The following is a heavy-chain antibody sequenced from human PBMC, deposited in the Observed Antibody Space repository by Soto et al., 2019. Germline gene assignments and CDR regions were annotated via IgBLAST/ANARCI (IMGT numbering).Heavy chain of an antibody. CDR3: ARDIDHIAVAGTSDY. V-gene: IGHV1-18*01. J-gene: IGHJ4*02. Sequence: ASVKVSCKASGYTFTSYGISWVRQAPGQGLEWMGWISAYNGNTNYAQKLQGRVTMTTDTSTSTAHMELRSLRSDGTAVYYCARDIDHIAVAGTSDYWGQGTLVTVSS. CDR1: GYTFTSYG. D-gene: IGHD6-19*01. CDR2: ISAYNGNT.